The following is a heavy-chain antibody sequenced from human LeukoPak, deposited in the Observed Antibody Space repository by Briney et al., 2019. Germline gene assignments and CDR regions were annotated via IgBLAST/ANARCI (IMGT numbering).Heavy chain of an antibody. CDR3: ARAGTIAAAGDNWFDP. D-gene: IGHD6-13*01. CDR1: GFTFSSYG. Sequence: GGSLRLSCAASGFTFSSYGMHWVRQAPGKGLEWVAVISYDGSNKYYADSVKGRFTISRDNSKNTLYLRMNSLRAEDTAVYYCARAGTIAAAGDNWFDPWGQGTLVTVSS. J-gene: IGHJ5*02. CDR2: ISYDGSNK. V-gene: IGHV3-30*03.